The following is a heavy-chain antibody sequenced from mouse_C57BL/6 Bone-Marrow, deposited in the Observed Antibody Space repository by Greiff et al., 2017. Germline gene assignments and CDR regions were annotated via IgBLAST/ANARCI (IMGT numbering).Heavy chain of an antibody. D-gene: IGHD1-1*01. CDR2: LIYDGSN. Sequence: EVTLQESGPGLVKPSQSLSLTCSVTGYSIPTGDYWNCIRPLPGNKLEWMGYLIYDGSNNYNPSLNNRLSITRDTSKNQVFLKLNSVTTEDTATYYCARGLYYGRGVDYWGQGTTLTVSS. CDR3: ARGLYYGRGVDY. CDR1: GYSIPTGDY. V-gene: IGHV3-6*01. J-gene: IGHJ2*01.